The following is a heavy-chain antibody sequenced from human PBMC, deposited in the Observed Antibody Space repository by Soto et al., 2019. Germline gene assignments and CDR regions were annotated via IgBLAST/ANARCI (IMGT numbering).Heavy chain of an antibody. D-gene: IGHD3-22*01. Sequence: EVQLLESGGGLVQPGGSLRLSCAASGFTFSSYAMSWVRQAPGKGLEWVSAISGSGGSTYYADSVKGRFTISRDNSKNTLYLQMNSLRAEDTAVYYCANLGDSSNDAFDIWGQGTMVTVSS. CDR2: ISGSGGST. V-gene: IGHV3-23*01. CDR1: GFTFSSYA. CDR3: ANLGDSSNDAFDI. J-gene: IGHJ3*02.